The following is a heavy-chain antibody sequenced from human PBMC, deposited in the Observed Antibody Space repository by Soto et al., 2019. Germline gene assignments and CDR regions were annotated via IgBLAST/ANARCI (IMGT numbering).Heavy chain of an antibody. D-gene: IGHD5-18*01. CDR1: GGTFSTYA. Sequence: QVQLVQSGAEVKKPESSVKVSCKAPGGTFSTYAISWVRQAPGQGLEWMGGIIPMFGTANYAQRFQDRVTXPXXESTNTVYMELSSLRSEDTAVYLCASGIQLWLRRINNGYSGWGQGTLVTVSS. CDR3: ASGIQLWLRRINNGYSG. CDR2: IIPMFGTA. J-gene: IGHJ4*02. V-gene: IGHV1-69*05.